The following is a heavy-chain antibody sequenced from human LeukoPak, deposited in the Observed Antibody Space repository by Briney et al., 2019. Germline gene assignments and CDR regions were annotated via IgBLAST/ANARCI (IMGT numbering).Heavy chain of an antibody. CDR1: GYTFTGYY. CDR2: IDPNSGGT. Sequence: ASVKVSYKASGYTFTGYYMHWVRQAPGQGLEWMGRIDPNSGGTSYAQKFQGRVTMTRDTSISAAYMELSSLRSDDTAVYYCARDYVSSGYYYANYWGQGTLVTVSS. D-gene: IGHD3-22*01. CDR3: ARDYVSSGYYYANY. J-gene: IGHJ4*02. V-gene: IGHV1-2*06.